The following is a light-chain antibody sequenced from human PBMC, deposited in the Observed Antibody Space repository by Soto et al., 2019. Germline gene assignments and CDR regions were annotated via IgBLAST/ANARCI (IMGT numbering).Light chain of an antibody. Sequence: QPVLTQPPSVSAAPGQTVTISCSGSSSNIGSDYVSWYQQLPGTAPKLLIYENNKRPSGIPDRFSGSKSGTSATLGITGLQTGDEADYYCAAWDKSLSGGVFGGGTKLTVL. V-gene: IGLV1-51*02. CDR3: AAWDKSLSGGV. CDR1: SSNIGSDY. J-gene: IGLJ2*01. CDR2: ENN.